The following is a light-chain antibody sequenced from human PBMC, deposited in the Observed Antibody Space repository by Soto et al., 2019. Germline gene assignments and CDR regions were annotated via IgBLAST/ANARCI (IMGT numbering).Light chain of an antibody. CDR1: QSVTTQ. J-gene: IGKJ1*01. V-gene: IGKV3-20*01. CDR2: GAS. Sequence: IVLTQSPGTLSLSPVETATLSCRASQSVTTQLAWYQQKRGRAPRLIIHGASRRATGIPDRISGSGSGTDFTLTISRVEPEDVAVYYCQQYGGSTRTFGQGTKVDIK. CDR3: QQYGGSTRT.